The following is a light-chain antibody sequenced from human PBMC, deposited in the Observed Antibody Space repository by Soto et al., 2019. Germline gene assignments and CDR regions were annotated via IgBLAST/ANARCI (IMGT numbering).Light chain of an antibody. J-gene: IGKJ1*01. CDR3: MHGTHIPWT. CDR1: HILVHSDGNTY. Sequence: DIVMTQTPLSSPVSLGQPASFSCRSSHILVHSDGNTYLSWYQQRRGQPPRLLIYKGSMRFSGVPDRFRGSWAGIDCTLKINMVDAEDVGVYYCMHGTHIPWTFGQGTKVEI. V-gene: IGKV2-24*01. CDR2: KGS.